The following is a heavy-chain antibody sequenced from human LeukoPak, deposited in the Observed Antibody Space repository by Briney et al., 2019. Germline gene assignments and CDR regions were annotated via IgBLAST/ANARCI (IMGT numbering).Heavy chain of an antibody. V-gene: IGHV4-34*01. D-gene: IGHD1-26*01. CDR3: ARALYSGSYTSYWFDP. CDR1: GGSFSGYY. J-gene: IGHJ5*02. Sequence: SETLSLTCAVYGGSFSGYYWSWIRQPPGKGLEWIGEINHSGGTNYNPSLKSRVTISVDTSKNQFSLKLSSVTAVDTAVYYCARALYSGSYTSYWFDPWGQGTLVTVSS. CDR2: INHSGGT.